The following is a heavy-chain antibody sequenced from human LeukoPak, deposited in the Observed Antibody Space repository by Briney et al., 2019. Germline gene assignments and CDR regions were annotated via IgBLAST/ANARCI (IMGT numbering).Heavy chain of an antibody. J-gene: IGHJ5*01. D-gene: IGHD5-18*01. CDR2: VNQDESQK. CDR1: GFTFSRSW. CDR3: ARDGYNYASDS. V-gene: IGHV3-7*01. Sequence: GGSLRLSCVVSGFTFSRSWMTWVRQAPGKGLEWVGNVNQDESQKYYVDSVKGRFAISRDNAKNSLYLQMNSLKGEDTAMYYCARDGYNYASDSWGQGTLVTVSS.